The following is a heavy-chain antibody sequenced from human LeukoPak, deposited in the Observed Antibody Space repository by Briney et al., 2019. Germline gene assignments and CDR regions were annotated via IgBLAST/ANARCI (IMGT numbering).Heavy chain of an antibody. Sequence: GGSLRLSCAASGFTFSSYWMSWVRQAPGKGLEWVANIKQDGSEKYYVDSVKGRFTTSRDNAKNSLYLQMNSLRAEDTAVYYCARADLYYYYYGMDVWGRGTTVTVSS. D-gene: IGHD2-21*02. J-gene: IGHJ6*02. CDR2: IKQDGSEK. CDR1: GFTFSSYW. V-gene: IGHV3-7*01. CDR3: ARADLYYYYYGMDV.